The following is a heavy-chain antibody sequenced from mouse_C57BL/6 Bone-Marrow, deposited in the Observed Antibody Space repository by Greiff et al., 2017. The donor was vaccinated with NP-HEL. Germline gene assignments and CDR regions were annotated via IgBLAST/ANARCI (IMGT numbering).Heavy chain of an antibody. CDR3: ANYRPRKDY. Sequence: VQLQQSGAELVKPGASVKLSCKASGYTFTSYWMHWVKQRPGQGLEWIGMIHPNSGSTNYNAKFKSKATLTVDKSSSTAYMQLSSLTSEDSAVYYCANYRPRKDYWGQGTSVTGSS. CDR2: IHPNSGST. CDR1: GYTFTSYW. V-gene: IGHV1-64*01. J-gene: IGHJ4*01.